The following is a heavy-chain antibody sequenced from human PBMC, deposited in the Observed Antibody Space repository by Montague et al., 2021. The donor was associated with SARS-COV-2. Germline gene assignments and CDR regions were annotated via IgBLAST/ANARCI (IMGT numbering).Heavy chain of an antibody. D-gene: IGHD6-19*01. CDR1: GFTFSSYA. Sequence: SLRLSCAASGFTFSSYAMHWVRQAPGKGLEYVSAISSNGGSTYYANSVKGRFTISRDNSKNTLYLQMGSPRAEDMAVYYCARGRAVAVYDYWGQGTLVTVSS. J-gene: IGHJ4*02. CDR3: ARGRAVAVYDY. CDR2: ISSNGGST. V-gene: IGHV3-64*01.